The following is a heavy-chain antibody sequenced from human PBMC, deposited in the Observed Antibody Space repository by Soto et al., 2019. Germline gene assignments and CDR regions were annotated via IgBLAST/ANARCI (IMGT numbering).Heavy chain of an antibody. CDR3: ARGFRNGFNV. V-gene: IGHV3-21*01. CDR1: GFTFSGYS. J-gene: IGHJ6*02. Sequence: EVQLVESGGGLVKPGGSLRLSCVASGFTFSGYSINWVRQAPGKGLEWVSYISGPSIYIYYADSVKGRFTISRDNAKSAVYLHMNSVRGEDTAVYYCARGFRNGFNVWGQGTTVSVSS. CDR2: ISGPSIYI. D-gene: IGHD2-8*01.